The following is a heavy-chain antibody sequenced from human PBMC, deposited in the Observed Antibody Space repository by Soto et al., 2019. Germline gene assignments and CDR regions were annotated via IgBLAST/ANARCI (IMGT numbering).Heavy chain of an antibody. J-gene: IGHJ4*02. Sequence: GGSLRLSCAASGFTFSNAWMSWVRQAPGKGLEWVGRIKSKTDGGTTDYAAPVKGRLTISRDDSKNTLYLQMNSLKTEDTAVYYCTTAIYCSGGSCDYWGQGTLVTVSS. V-gene: IGHV3-15*01. CDR2: IKSKTDGGTT. CDR1: GFTFSNAW. CDR3: TTAIYCSGGSCDY. D-gene: IGHD2-15*01.